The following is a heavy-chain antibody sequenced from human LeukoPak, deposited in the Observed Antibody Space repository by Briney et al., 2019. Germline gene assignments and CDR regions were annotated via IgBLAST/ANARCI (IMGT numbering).Heavy chain of an antibody. CDR3: ARGELRYFDWLLYPSLGY. J-gene: IGHJ4*02. D-gene: IGHD3-9*01. CDR1: GGSISSGDYY. Sequence: SQILSLTCTVSGGSISSGDYYWSWIRQPPGKGLEWIGYIYYSGSTYYNPSLKSRVTISVDTSKNQFSLKLSSVTAADTAVYYCARGELRYFDWLLYPSLGYWGQGTLVTVSS. V-gene: IGHV4-30-4*08. CDR2: IYYSGST.